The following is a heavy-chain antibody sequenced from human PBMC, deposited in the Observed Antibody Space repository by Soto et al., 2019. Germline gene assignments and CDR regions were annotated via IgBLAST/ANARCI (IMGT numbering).Heavy chain of an antibody. V-gene: IGHV3-23*01. CDR2: VSGGGGIT. J-gene: IGHJ6*02. Sequence: PGGSLRLSCVASGFTFRVYAMTWVRQAPGRGLEWVSTVSGGGGITFYGDSGKGRFTISRDNSKNTLYLQMNSLRAEDTAVYYCAKIGGSGDMSIDYYGMDVWGQGTTVTVSS. CDR3: AKIGGSGDMSIDYYGMDV. D-gene: IGHD2-15*01. CDR1: GFTFRVYA.